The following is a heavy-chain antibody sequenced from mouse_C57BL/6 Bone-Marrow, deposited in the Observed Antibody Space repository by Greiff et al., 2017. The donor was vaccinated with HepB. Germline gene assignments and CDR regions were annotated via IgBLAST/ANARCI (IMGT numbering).Heavy chain of an antibody. CDR2: ISSGGSYT. J-gene: IGHJ4*01. D-gene: IGHD2-4*01. Sequence: EVQVVESGGDLVKPGGSLKLSCAASGFTFSSYGMSWVRQTPDKRLEWVATISSGGSYTYYPDSVKGRFTISRDNAKNTLYLQMSSLKSEDTAMYYCARLYYDYLYAMDYWGQGTSVTVSS. V-gene: IGHV5-6*01. CDR1: GFTFSSYG. CDR3: ARLYYDYLYAMDY.